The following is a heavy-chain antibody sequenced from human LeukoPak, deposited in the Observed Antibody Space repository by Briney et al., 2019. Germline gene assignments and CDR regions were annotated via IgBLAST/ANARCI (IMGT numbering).Heavy chain of an antibody. CDR3: ARASRAIYGGKGPWFDP. D-gene: IGHD4-23*01. CDR2: INPNSGGT. V-gene: IGHV1-2*02. CDR1: GYTFTGYY. J-gene: IGHJ5*02. Sequence: GASVKVSCKASGYTFTGYYMHWVRQAPGQGLEWMGWINPNSGGTNYAQKFQGRVTMTRDTSIRTAYMELSRLRSDDTAVYYCARASRAIYGGKGPWFDPWGQGTLVTVSS.